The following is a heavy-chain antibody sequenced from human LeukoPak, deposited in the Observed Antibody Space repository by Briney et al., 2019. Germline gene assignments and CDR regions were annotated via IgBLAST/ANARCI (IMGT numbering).Heavy chain of an antibody. J-gene: IGHJ4*02. CDR1: GFTFDDYA. V-gene: IGHV3-9*03. Sequence: GGSLRLSCAASGFTFDDYAMHWVRHAPGKGLEWVSGISWNSGSIGYADSVKGRFTISRDNAKNSLYLQMNSLRPEDMALYYCAKSGCSSTSCYLNYWGQGILVTVSS. CDR2: ISWNSGSI. CDR3: AKSGCSSTSCYLNY. D-gene: IGHD2-2*01.